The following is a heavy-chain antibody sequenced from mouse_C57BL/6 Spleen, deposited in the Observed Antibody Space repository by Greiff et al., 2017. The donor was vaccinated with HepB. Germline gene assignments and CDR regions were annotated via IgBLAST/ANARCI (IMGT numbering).Heavy chain of an antibody. J-gene: IGHJ2*01. V-gene: IGHV1-15*01. Sequence: QVQLQQSGAELVRPGASVTLSCKASGYTFTDYEMHWVKQTPVHGLEWIGAIDPETGGTAYNQKFKGKAILTADKSSSTAYMELRSLTSEDSAVYYSTRGENGYPFDYWGQGTTLTVSS. CDR1: GYTFTDYE. D-gene: IGHD2-2*01. CDR3: TRGENGYPFDY. CDR2: IDPETGGT.